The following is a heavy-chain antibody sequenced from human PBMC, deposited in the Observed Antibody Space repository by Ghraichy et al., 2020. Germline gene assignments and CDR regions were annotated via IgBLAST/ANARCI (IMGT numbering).Heavy chain of an antibody. CDR1: GFTFSNYA. D-gene: IGHD3-3*01. V-gene: IGHV3-23*01. CDR3: ANIWSCYSAYYYDMEV. J-gene: IGHJ6*02. CDR2: LGAFDANT. Sequence: GGSLRLSCAASGFTFSNYAMSWVRQAPGRGLVWGSSLGAFDANTYYVDSVKGRFTISRDNSKNTLFLQMNGLRAEDTAVYFCANIWSCYSAYYYDMEVWGQGTTVTVSS.